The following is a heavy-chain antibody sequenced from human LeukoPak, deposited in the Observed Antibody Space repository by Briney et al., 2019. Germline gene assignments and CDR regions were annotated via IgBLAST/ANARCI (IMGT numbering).Heavy chain of an antibody. CDR3: ARGQWPPTYYFDY. CDR1: GGSISSGDYY. J-gene: IGHJ4*02. Sequence: TSETLSLTCTVSGGSISSGDYYWSWIRQPPGKGLEWIGYIYYSGSTNYNPSLKSRVTISVDTSKNQFSLKLSSVTAADTAVYYCARGQWPPTYYFDYWGQGTLVTISS. CDR2: IYYSGST. V-gene: IGHV4-61*08. D-gene: IGHD6-19*01.